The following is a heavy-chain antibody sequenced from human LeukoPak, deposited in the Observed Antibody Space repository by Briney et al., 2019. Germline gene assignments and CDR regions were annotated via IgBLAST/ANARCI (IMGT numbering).Heavy chain of an antibody. Sequence: ASVKVSCKASGYTFTGYYMHWVRQAPGQGLEWMXXXNPNSGGTNYAQKFQGRVTMTRDTSISTAYMELSRLRSDDTAVYYCARVRYCSGGSCYWSSDYWGQGTLVTVSS. CDR2: XNPNSGGT. CDR3: ARVRYCSGGSCYWSSDY. J-gene: IGHJ4*02. D-gene: IGHD2-15*01. V-gene: IGHV1-2*02. CDR1: GYTFTGYY.